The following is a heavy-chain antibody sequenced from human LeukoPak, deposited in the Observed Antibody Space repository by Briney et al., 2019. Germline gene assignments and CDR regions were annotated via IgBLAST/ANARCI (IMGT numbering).Heavy chain of an antibody. J-gene: IGHJ5*02. CDR2: ISSGGGTI. D-gene: IGHD3-3*01. V-gene: IGHV3-11*01. Sequence: GGSLRLSCAASGFTFSDYYMSWIRQAPGKGLEWVSSISSGGGTIYYADSVKGRFTISRDNAKNSLYLQTNSLRAEDTAVYFCARVLREWLLFGWFDPWGQGTLVTVSS. CDR1: GFTFSDYY. CDR3: ARVLREWLLFGWFDP.